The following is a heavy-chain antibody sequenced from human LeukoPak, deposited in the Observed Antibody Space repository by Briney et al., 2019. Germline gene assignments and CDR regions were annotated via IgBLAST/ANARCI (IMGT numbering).Heavy chain of an antibody. V-gene: IGHV4-39*06. J-gene: IGHJ5*02. D-gene: IGHD3-10*01. Sequence: PSETLSLTCTVSGGSISSSSYYWGWIRQPPGKGLEWIGSIYYSGSTYYNPSLKSRVTISVDTSKNQFPLKLSSVTAADTAVYYCARGLWFGAGRWFDPWGQGTLVTVSS. CDR1: GGSISSSSYY. CDR2: IYYSGST. CDR3: ARGLWFGAGRWFDP.